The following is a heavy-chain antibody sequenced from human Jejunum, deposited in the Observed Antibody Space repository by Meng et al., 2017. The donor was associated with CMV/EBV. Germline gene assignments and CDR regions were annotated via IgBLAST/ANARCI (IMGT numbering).Heavy chain of an antibody. J-gene: IGHJ4*02. V-gene: IGHV3-23*01. CDR3: AKWLAEQSVFDH. Sequence: AASGFTFNSYTMTWVRQAPGKGLEWVSRIYGSGDEIHYADSVKGRFTISRDNSKNTLYLQMNSLRAEDTAVYYCAKWLAEQSVFDHWGQGTLVTVSS. CDR2: IYGSGDEI. D-gene: IGHD1/OR15-1a*01. CDR1: GFTFNSYT.